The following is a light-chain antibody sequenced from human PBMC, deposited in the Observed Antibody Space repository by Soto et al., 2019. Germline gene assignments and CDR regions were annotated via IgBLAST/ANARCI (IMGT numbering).Light chain of an antibody. CDR2: DAS. CDR1: QDISNY. V-gene: IGKV1-33*01. CDR3: QQYDNLLFT. Sequence: DIQMTQSPSSLSASVGDRVTITCQASQDISNYLNWYQQKPGKAPKLLIYDASNLETGVPSRFSVSGSGSDFTFTISNLQPEDIATYYCQQYDNLLFTFGPGTKVDIK. J-gene: IGKJ3*01.